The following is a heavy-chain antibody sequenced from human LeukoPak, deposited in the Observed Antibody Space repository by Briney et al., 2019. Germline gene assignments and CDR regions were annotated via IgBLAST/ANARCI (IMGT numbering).Heavy chain of an antibody. Sequence: GGSLRLSCAASGFTFSSYGMHWVRQAPGKGLEWVAVISYDGSNKYYADSVKGRFTISRDNSKNTLYLQMNSLRAEDTAVYYCAKDAGWFGLNWFDPWGQGTLVTVSS. CDR3: AKDAGWFGLNWFDP. CDR2: ISYDGSNK. CDR1: GFTFSSYG. D-gene: IGHD3/OR15-3a*01. J-gene: IGHJ5*02. V-gene: IGHV3-30*18.